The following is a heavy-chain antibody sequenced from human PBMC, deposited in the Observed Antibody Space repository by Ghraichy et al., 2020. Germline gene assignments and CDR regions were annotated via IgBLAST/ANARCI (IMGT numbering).Heavy chain of an antibody. CDR2: IYYSGST. V-gene: IGHV4-59*08. CDR3: ASSEDSSGYYYNYYYGMDV. J-gene: IGHJ6*02. CDR1: GGSISSYY. Sequence: SETLSLTCTVSGGSISSYYWSWIRQPPGKGLEWIGYIYYSGSTNYNPSLKSRVTISVDTSKNQFSLKLSSVTAADTAVYYCASSEDSSGYYYNYYYGMDVWGQGTTVTVSS. D-gene: IGHD3-22*01.